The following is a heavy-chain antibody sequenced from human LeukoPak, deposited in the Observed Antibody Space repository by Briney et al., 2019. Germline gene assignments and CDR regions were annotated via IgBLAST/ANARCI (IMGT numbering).Heavy chain of an antibody. CDR1: GYSINNYW. Sequence: PGESLKISCKGSGYSINNYWIGWVRQMPGKGLEWMGIIYPADSDIRYSPSFQGQVTISADKSISTAYLQWSSLKAPDTAMYYCARQEYCSGGSCYTWFDPWGQGTLVTVSS. CDR2: IYPADSDI. CDR3: ARQEYCSGGSCYTWFDP. V-gene: IGHV5-51*01. J-gene: IGHJ5*02. D-gene: IGHD2-15*01.